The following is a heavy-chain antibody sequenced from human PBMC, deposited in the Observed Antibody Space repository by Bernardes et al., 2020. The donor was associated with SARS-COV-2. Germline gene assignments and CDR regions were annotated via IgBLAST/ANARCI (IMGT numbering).Heavy chain of an antibody. CDR1: GGSISSSFYY. J-gene: IGHJ5*02. V-gene: IGHV4-39*01. CDR2: IFYSGST. CDR3: ARQDFIAAAGTRWFDP. Sequence: SETLSLTCIVSGGSISSSFYYWGWIRQPPGKGLEWIGSIFYSGSTHYNPSLKSPVTISVDTSKNHFSLKLSSVTAADTAVYHCARQDFIAAAGTRWFDPWGQGTLVTVSS. D-gene: IGHD6-13*01.